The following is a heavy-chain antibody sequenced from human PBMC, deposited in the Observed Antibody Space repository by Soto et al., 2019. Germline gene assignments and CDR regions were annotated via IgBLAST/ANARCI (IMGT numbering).Heavy chain of an antibody. CDR2: IYYSGST. Sequence: LTCTVSGGSISSGGYYWSWIRQHPGKGLEWIGYIYYSGSTYYNPSLKSRVTISVDTSKNQFSLKLSSVTAADTAVYYCARDRSGIAAALDYWGQGTLVTVSS. CDR1: GGSISSGGYY. V-gene: IGHV4-31*03. J-gene: IGHJ4*02. D-gene: IGHD6-13*01. CDR3: ARDRSGIAAALDY.